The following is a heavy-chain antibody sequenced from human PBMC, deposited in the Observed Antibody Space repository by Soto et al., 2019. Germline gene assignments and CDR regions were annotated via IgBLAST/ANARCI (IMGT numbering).Heavy chain of an antibody. D-gene: IGHD3-9*01. J-gene: IGHJ1*01. CDR1: GFTFDDYA. CDR3: VKDMLRAGISTCYFEN. V-gene: IGHV3-9*01. Sequence: PGGSLRLSCAASGFTFDDYAMHWVRQTPGKGLEWVSSISWNSGTTDYADSVWGRFTISRDNAQNSLYLQMNSLRVEDTALYFCVKDMLRAGISTCYFENWGQGTPVTVSS. CDR2: ISWNSGTT.